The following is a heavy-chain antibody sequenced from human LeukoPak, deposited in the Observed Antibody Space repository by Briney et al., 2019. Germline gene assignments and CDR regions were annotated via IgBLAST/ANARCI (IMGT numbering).Heavy chain of an antibody. CDR2: INPSGGST. CDR1: GYTFTSYG. D-gene: IGHD1-26*01. V-gene: IGHV1-46*01. Sequence: ASVKVSCKASGYTFTSYGISWVRQAPGQGLEWMGIINPSGGSTSYAQKFQGRVTMTRDTSTSTVYMELSSLRSEDTAVYYCASIGGSYQYFDYWGQGTLVTVSS. J-gene: IGHJ4*02. CDR3: ASIGGSYQYFDY.